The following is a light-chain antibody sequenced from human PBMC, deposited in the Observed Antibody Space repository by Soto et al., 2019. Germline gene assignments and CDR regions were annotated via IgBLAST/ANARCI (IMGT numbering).Light chain of an antibody. V-gene: IGKV3D-15*01. CDR1: QSLSSS. CDR3: QQYNNWSTWT. Sequence: EIVMTQSPATLSVSPGERATLSCRASQSLSSSLAWYQQKPGQPPRLLIFDASNRATGIPARFSGSGSGTEFTLTISSLQSEDFAVYYCQQYNNWSTWTFGQGTKVDIK. CDR2: DAS. J-gene: IGKJ1*01.